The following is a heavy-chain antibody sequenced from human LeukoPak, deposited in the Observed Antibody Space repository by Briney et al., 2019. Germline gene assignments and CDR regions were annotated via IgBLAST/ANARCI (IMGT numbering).Heavy chain of an antibody. J-gene: IGHJ4*02. CDR1: GFTFSTYG. D-gene: IGHD3-10*01. CDR2: ITYDGYYK. Sequence: PGGSLRLSCAASGFTFSTYGMHWVRQAPGKGLEWVALITYDGYYKYYSDSVKGRFTISRDNSKNSLYLQMNSLRAEDTAVYYCARDSNYYSWDWGQGTLVTVSS. CDR3: ARDSNYYSWD. V-gene: IGHV3-30*03.